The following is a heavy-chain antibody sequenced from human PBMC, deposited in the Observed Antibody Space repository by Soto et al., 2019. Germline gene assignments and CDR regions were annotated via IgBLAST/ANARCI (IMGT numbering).Heavy chain of an antibody. Sequence: GGSLRLSCAASGFTFSNAWMSWVRQAPGKGLEWVGRIKSKTDGGTTDYAAPVKGRFTISRDDSKNTLYLQMNSLKTEDTAVYYCTTDLLFPAIGYCSSTSCESLTVFDYWGQGTLVTVSS. CDR2: IKSKTDGGTT. CDR1: GFTFSNAW. D-gene: IGHD2-2*01. J-gene: IGHJ4*02. CDR3: TTDLLFPAIGYCSSTSCESLTVFDY. V-gene: IGHV3-15*01.